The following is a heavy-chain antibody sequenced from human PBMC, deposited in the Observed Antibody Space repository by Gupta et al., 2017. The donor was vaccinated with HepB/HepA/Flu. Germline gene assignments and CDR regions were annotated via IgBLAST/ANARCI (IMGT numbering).Heavy chain of an antibody. CDR2: IYYSGST. CDR3: AICDYGDYPPEY. CDR1: GGSISSSSYY. Sequence: QLQLQESGPGLVKPSETLSLTCTVSGGSISSSSYYWGWIRQPPGKGLEWIGSIYYSGSTYYNPSLKSRVTISVDTSKNQFSLKLSSVTAADTAVYYCAICDYGDYPPEYWGQGTLVTVSS. J-gene: IGHJ4*02. D-gene: IGHD4-17*01. V-gene: IGHV4-39*01.